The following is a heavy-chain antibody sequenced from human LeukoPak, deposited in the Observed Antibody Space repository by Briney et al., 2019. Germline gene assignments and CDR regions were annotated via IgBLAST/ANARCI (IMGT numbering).Heavy chain of an antibody. CDR3: ARVTRGVVVVAATGWFDP. CDR1: GYTFTSYG. D-gene: IGHD2-15*01. V-gene: IGHV1-18*01. CDR2: ISAYNGNT. Sequence: ASVKVSCKASGYTFTSYGISWVRQAPGLGLEWMGWISAYNGNTNYAQKLQGRVTMTTDTSTSTAYMELRSLRSDDTAVYYCARVTRGVVVVAATGWFDPWGQGTLVTVSS. J-gene: IGHJ5*02.